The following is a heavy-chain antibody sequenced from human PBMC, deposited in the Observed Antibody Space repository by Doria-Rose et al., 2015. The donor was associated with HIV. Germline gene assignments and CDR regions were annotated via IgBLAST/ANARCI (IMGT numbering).Heavy chain of an antibody. D-gene: IGHD1-26*01. CDR3: ARVLSGTYDY. CDR1: GGSISHYY. V-gene: IGHV4-59*01. Sequence: QVQLQQSGPGLVKPSETLSLTCSVSGGSISHYYWSWIRQPPGKGLEYIGDIFYTGSTNYSTSRKSRVSISIDTSKNKFSLRLSSVTAADTAVYYCARVLSGTYDYWGQGTLVTVSS. CDR2: IFYTGST. J-gene: IGHJ4*02.